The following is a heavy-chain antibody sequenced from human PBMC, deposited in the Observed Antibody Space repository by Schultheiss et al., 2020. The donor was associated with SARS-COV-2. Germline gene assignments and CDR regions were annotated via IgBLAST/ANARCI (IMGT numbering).Heavy chain of an antibody. J-gene: IGHJ4*02. V-gene: IGHV3-23*01. CDR3: AKDLVPSASPGAPFDY. CDR2: ISGSGAGT. D-gene: IGHD3-10*01. CDR1: GFTFSSFA. Sequence: GGSLRLSCAASGFTFSSFAMSWVRQAPGKGLEWVSAISGSGAGTYYADSVKGRFTISRDNSKNTLYLQMNSLRAEDTAVYYCAKDLVPSASPGAPFDYWGQGTLVTVSS.